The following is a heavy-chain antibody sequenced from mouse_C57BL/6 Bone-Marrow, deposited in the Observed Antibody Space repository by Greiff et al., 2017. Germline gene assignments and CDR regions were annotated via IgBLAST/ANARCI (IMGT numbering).Heavy chain of an antibody. CDR1: GFTFSSYA. J-gene: IGHJ2*01. Sequence: EVMLVESGGGLVKPGGSLKLSCAASGFTFSSYAMSWVRQTPEKRLAWVATISDGGSYTYYPDNVKGRFTISRDNAKNNLYLQMSHLKSEDTAMYYCARYYYGRALYYFDYWGQGTTLTVSS. V-gene: IGHV5-4*03. CDR2: ISDGGSYT. D-gene: IGHD1-1*01. CDR3: ARYYYGRALYYFDY.